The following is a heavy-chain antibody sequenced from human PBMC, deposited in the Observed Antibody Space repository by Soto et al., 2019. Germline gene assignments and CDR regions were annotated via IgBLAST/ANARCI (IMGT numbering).Heavy chain of an antibody. CDR3: ARRQIVQKIVDQ. Sequence: SETLSLTCAVYGGSFSGYYWSWIRQPPGKGLEWIGEIHHSRGINYSPSLESRVTISADTSKRHFSLKLSSVTAADTAVYYCARRQIVQKIVDQWGQGTQVTVSS. V-gene: IGHV4-34*01. CDR2: IHHSRGI. CDR1: GGSFSGYY. J-gene: IGHJ4*02. D-gene: IGHD2-2*01.